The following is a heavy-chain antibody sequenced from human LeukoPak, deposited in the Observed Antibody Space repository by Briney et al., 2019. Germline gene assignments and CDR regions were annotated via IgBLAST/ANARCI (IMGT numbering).Heavy chain of an antibody. D-gene: IGHD5-12*01. J-gene: IGHJ4*02. Sequence: NSSETLSLTCTVSGYSISSGYYWGWIRQPPGKGLEWIGSIYHSGNTYYNPSLKSRVTISVDTSKNQFSLKLSSVTAADTAVYYCARGISGYEEGPSDYWGQGTLVTVSS. CDR3: ARGISGYEEGPSDY. V-gene: IGHV4-38-2*02. CDR2: IYHSGNT. CDR1: GYSISSGYY.